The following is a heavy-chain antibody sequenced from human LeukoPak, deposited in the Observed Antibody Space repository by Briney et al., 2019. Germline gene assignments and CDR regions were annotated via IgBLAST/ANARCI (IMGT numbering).Heavy chain of an antibody. CDR1: GFTFSSYA. V-gene: IGHV3-23*01. CDR2: ISGSGGNT. CDR3: AKDKYTTSSAAPDY. D-gene: IGHD6-6*01. J-gene: IGHJ4*02. Sequence: PGGSLRLSCAASGFTFSSYAMSWVRQAPGKGLEWVSAISGSGGNTYYADSVKGRFTISRDNSKSTLYLQMNTLGAEDTALYYCAKDKYTTSSAAPDYWGQGTLITVSS.